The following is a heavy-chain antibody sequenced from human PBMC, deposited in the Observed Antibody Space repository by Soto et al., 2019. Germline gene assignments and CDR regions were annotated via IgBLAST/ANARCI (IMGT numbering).Heavy chain of an antibody. V-gene: IGHV3-30*18. CDR3: AKDRGYGYYYGMEV. J-gene: IGHJ6*01. CDR2: ISYDGSNK. CDR1: GFTFSSYC. Sequence: WESXRLSCSSSGFTFSSYCMHWFRHAPGKGLEWVAVISYDGSNKYYADSVNGRFTISRDNSKNTLYLQMNSLRAEDTAVYYCAKDRGYGYYYGMEVWGQGTTVTVSS. D-gene: IGHD3-10*01.